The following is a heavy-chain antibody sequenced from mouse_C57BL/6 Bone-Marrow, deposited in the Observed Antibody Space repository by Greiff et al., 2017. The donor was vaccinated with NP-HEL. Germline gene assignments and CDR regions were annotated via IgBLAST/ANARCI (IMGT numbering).Heavy chain of an antibody. V-gene: IGHV14-4*01. CDR3: TTSGSSPYAMEY. CDR1: GFNIKDDY. J-gene: IGHJ4*01. Sequence: EVQLQQSGAELVRPGASVKLSCTVSGFNIKDDYMHWVKQRPEQGLEWIGWIDPENGDTEYASKFQGKATITADTSSNTAYLQLSSLTSEDTAVDYCTTSGSSPYAMEYWGQGTSDTVAS. D-gene: IGHD1-1*01. CDR2: IDPENGDT.